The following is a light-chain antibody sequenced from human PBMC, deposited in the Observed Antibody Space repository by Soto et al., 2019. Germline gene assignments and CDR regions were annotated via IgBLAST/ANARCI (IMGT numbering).Light chain of an antibody. CDR3: QQYDNLPLYT. CDR2: DAS. Sequence: DIQMTQSPSSLSASVGDRVTITCQASQDISNYLNWYQQKPGKAPKLLIYDASNLETGVTSRFSGSGSGTDFTVTISSLPPEDIATYYCQQYDNLPLYTFGQGTKLEIK. J-gene: IGKJ2*01. CDR1: QDISNY. V-gene: IGKV1-33*01.